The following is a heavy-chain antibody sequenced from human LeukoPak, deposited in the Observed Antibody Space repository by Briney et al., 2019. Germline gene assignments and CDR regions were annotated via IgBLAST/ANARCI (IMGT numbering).Heavy chain of an antibody. CDR1: GGFISGYS. Sequence: SETLSLTCTVSGGFISGYSWSWIRQPPGKGLEWIGYMYYNGGPTYNPSLESRVTISADTSKNQLSLKLTSVTAADTAVYYCARADSSGYSIFGYWGQGTLVTVSS. D-gene: IGHD3-22*01. V-gene: IGHV4-59*01. J-gene: IGHJ4*02. CDR3: ARADSSGYSIFGY. CDR2: MYYNGGP.